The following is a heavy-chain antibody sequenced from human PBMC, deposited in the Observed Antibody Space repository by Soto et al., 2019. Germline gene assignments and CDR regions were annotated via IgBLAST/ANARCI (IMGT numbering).Heavy chain of an antibody. CDR3: ARLYYYDSSGYYPKNYWYFDL. V-gene: IGHV4-39*01. Sequence: PSETLSLTCTVSGGSISSSSYYWGWIRQPPGKGLEWIGSIYYSGSTYYNPSLKSRVTISVDTSKNQFSLKLSSVTAADTAVYYCARLYYYDSSGYYPKNYWYFDLWGRGTLVT. CDR1: GGSISSSSYY. CDR2: IYYSGST. J-gene: IGHJ2*01. D-gene: IGHD3-22*01.